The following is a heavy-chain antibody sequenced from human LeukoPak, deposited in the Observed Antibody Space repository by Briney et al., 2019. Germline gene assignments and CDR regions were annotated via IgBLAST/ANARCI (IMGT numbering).Heavy chain of an antibody. J-gene: IGHJ4*02. CDR2: ITPEGRAE. CDR3: ARPYGVGWAGLEQ. D-gene: IGHD6-19*01. CDR1: GFTFNNHW. V-gene: IGHV3-7*01. Sequence: GGSLCLSCAASGFTFNNHWMTWVRQAPGKGREWVPKITPEGRAESYTDSLRCRLTISRDNAKNSVFLHMNSLRAEDTAVYHCARPYGVGWAGLEQWGRGTLVTVSS.